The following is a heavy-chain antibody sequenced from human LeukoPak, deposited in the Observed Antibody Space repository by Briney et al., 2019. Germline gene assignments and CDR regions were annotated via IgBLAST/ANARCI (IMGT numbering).Heavy chain of an antibody. CDR3: ATPNCGGFWFDY. Sequence: ASVKVSCKVSGYTLTELSMHWVRQAPGKGLEWMGGFDPEDGETIYAQKFQGRVTMTEDTPTDTAYMELSSLRSEDTAVYYCATPNCGGFWFDYWGQGTLVTVSS. V-gene: IGHV1-24*01. CDR2: FDPEDGET. CDR1: GYTLTELS. D-gene: IGHD4-23*01. J-gene: IGHJ4*02.